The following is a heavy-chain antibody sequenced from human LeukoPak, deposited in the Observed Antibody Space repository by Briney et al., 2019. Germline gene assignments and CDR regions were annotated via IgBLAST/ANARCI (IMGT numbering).Heavy chain of an antibody. CDR1: GFTFSTYW. CDR3: ARDYTGYFP. CDR2: IKTDGSEK. V-gene: IGHV3-7*03. Sequence: PGGSLRLSCSASGFTFSTYWMSWVRQAPGKGLEWVANIKTDGSEKYYVDSVKGRFTISRDNAKNSLYLQMNSLRAEDTAVYYCARDYTGYFPWGQGTLVIVSS. D-gene: IGHD3-9*01. J-gene: IGHJ5*02.